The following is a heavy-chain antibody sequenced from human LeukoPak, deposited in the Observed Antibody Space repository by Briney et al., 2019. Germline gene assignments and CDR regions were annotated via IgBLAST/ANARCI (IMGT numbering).Heavy chain of an antibody. D-gene: IGHD3-3*01. V-gene: IGHV3-21*01. J-gene: IGHJ6*02. CDR1: GFTFSSYS. CDR2: ISSSSSYI. Sequence: GGSLRLSCAASGFTFSSYSMNWVRQAPGKGLEWVSSISSSSSYIYYADSVKGRFTISRDNAKNSLYLQVNSLRAEDTAVYYCARGGYYDFWSGPAQKYGMDVWGQGTTVTVSS. CDR3: ARGGYYDFWSGPAQKYGMDV.